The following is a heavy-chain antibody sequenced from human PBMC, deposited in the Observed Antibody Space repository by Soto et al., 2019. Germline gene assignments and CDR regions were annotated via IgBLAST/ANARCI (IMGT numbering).Heavy chain of an antibody. Sequence: QLQLQESGPGLVKPSETLSLTCTVSGGSISSSSYYWGWIRQPPGKGLEWIGSIYYSGSTYYNPPLTSRATISVDTAKNQCSRRRGSGTAADTAGYYGASLPPRLGDSDGYDDACDIWGQGTMVTVSS. V-gene: IGHV4-39*01. CDR2: IYYSGST. CDR3: ASLPPRLGDSDGYDDACDI. CDR1: GGSISSSSYY. D-gene: IGHD5-18*01. J-gene: IGHJ3*02.